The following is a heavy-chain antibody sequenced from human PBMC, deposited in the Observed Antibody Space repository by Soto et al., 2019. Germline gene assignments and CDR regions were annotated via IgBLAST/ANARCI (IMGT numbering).Heavy chain of an antibody. CDR1: GFTFSDHY. CDR3: ARTELVGAATAYFQH. Sequence: GGSLRLSCAASGFTFSDHYMDWVRQAPGKGLEWVGRTRNKANSNTTEYAASVKGRFTISRDDEKNSLYLQRNSLKTEDAAVYYCARTELVGAATAYFQHWGQGTMVTVSS. J-gene: IGHJ1*01. V-gene: IGHV3-72*01. CDR2: TRNKANSNTT. D-gene: IGHD1-26*01.